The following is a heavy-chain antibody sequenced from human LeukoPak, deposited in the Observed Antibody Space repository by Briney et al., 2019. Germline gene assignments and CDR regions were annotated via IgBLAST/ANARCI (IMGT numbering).Heavy chain of an antibody. V-gene: IGHV5-51*01. Sequence: GESLMISCKGSGYSFTTYWIGWVRQMLGKGLEWMGIIYPGDSDTRYSPSFQGQVTISADKSTNTAYLQWSSLKASDTAIYYCARRPQLRSELDYWGQGTLVTVSS. J-gene: IGHJ4*02. CDR1: GYSFTTYW. CDR3: ARRPQLRSELDY. CDR2: IYPGDSDT. D-gene: IGHD1-7*01.